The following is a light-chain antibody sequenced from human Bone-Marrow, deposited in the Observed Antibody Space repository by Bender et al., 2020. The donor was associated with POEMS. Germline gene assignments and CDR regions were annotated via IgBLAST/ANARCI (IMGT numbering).Light chain of an antibody. J-gene: IGLJ2*01. Sequence: SYVLTQPPSVSVAPGQTARITCVEGNIGGKTVVWYQQRPGRAPVLVLYDDRLRPSEIPERFSGSNSGNTATLTISRVEAGDEADYYCKVWDSTSDLVVFGGGTKLTVL. CDR1: NIGGKT. CDR3: KVWDSTSDLVV. V-gene: IGLV3-21*02. CDR2: DDR.